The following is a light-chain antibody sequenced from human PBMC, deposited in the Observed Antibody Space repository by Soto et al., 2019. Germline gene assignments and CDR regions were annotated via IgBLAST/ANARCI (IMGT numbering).Light chain of an antibody. CDR2: RND. CDR3: SAWDDSLSGPV. Sequence: QPVLTQPPSASGTPGQRVTISCSGSSSNIGSNYVYWYRQLPGTAPNVLIYRNDERPSGVPDRFSGSKSGSSASLAISGLRSEDVADYYCSAWDDSLSGPVFGRGTKLTVL. CDR1: SSNIGSNY. V-gene: IGLV1-47*01. J-gene: IGLJ3*02.